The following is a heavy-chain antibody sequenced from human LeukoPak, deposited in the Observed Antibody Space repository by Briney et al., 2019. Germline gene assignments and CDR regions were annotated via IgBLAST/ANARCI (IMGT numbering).Heavy chain of an antibody. CDR3: ARGSGSSFPYYYYYMDV. CDR1: GFTFSSYW. D-gene: IGHD6-6*01. J-gene: IGHJ6*03. V-gene: IGHV3-7*01. CDR2: IKQDGSEK. Sequence: GGSLRLSCAASGFTFSSYWMSWVRQAPGKGLEWVANIKQDGSEKYYVDSVKGRFTISRDNAKNSLYLQMNSLRAEDTAVYYCARGSGSSFPYYYYYMDVWGKGTTVTVSS.